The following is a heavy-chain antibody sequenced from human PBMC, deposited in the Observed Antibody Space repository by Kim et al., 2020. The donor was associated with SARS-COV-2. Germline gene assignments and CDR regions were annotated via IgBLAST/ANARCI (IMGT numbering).Heavy chain of an antibody. J-gene: IGHJ4*02. D-gene: IGHD2-2*01. CDR3: AREFEGEYWTFTSCYGLDS. V-gene: IGHV3-30*01. Sequence: KARFTISRDTSKNTLYLQMNSLRAEDTAVYYCAREFEGEYWTFTSCYGLDSWGQGTLVTVSS.